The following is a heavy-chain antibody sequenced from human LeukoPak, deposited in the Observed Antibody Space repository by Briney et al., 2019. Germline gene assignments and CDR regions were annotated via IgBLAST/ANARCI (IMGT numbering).Heavy chain of an antibody. Sequence: ASVKVSCKASGYTFNTYGMNWVRQAPGQGLEWMGWINTNTGNPTYAQGFTGRFVFSLDTSVSTAYLQISSLKAEDTAVYYCARGGIGDPLRGDYWGQGTLVTVSS. V-gene: IGHV7-4-1*02. D-gene: IGHD3-16*01. CDR2: INTNTGNP. J-gene: IGHJ4*02. CDR3: ARGGIGDPLRGDY. CDR1: GYTFNTYG.